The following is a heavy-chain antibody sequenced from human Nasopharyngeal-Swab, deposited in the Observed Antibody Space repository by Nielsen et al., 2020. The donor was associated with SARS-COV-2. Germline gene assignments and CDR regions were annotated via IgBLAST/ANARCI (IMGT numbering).Heavy chain of an antibody. J-gene: IGHJ4*02. V-gene: IGHV4-59*01. CDR3: AGGFGDYDY. CDR1: GGSISSYY. CDR2: IYYSGST. D-gene: IGHD4-17*01. Sequence: SETLSLTCTVSGGSISSYYWSWIRQPPGKGLEWIGYIYYSGSTNYNPSLKSRVTISVDTSKNQFSLKLSSVTAADTAVYYCAGGFGDYDYWGQGALVTVSS.